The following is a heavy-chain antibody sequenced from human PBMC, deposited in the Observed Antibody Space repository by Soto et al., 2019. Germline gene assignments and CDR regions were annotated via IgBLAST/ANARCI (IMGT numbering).Heavy chain of an antibody. CDR1: RGSFNTYY. V-gene: IGHV4-34*01. J-gene: IGHJ6*03. CDR2: LYHSGRT. CDR3: ARLNPRHGITMVRGPRSGYYYYMDV. D-gene: IGHD3-10*01. Sequence: SETLPLTCAVYRGSFNTYYWSWVRQPPGKGLEWIGELYHSGRTHYNPSLKSRVTIPVDTSKNQFSLKLSSVTAAETAVYYCARLNPRHGITMVRGPRSGYYYYMDVWGKGTTVTVSS.